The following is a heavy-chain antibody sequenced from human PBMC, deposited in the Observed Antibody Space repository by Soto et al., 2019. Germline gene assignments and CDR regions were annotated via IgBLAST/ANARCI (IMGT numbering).Heavy chain of an antibody. D-gene: IGHD3-10*01. CDR1: GFTFSSYG. J-gene: IGHJ6*02. CDR2: ISYEGSNK. CDR3: AKTLLPMKKYYYYYGMDV. V-gene: IGHV3-30*18. Sequence: QVQLVESGGGVVQPGRSLRLSCAASGFTFSSYGMHWVRQAPGKGLEWVAVISYEGSNKYYADSVKGRFTISRDNSKNTLYLQMNSLRAEDTAVYYCAKTLLPMKKYYYYYGMDVWGQGTTVTVSS.